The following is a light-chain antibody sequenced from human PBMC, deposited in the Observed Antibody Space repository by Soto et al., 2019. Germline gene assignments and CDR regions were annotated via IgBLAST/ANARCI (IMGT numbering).Light chain of an antibody. V-gene: IGKV1-5*01. CDR3: QQYNLYAYT. CDR1: QSISYW. CDR2: DAS. J-gene: IGKJ2*01. Sequence: DIQMTQSPSTLSASVGDRVTITCRASQSISYWLAWYQQKPGKAPKLLIYDASSLESGVPSRFSGSGSGTEFTLTISSLQTDDFATYYCQQYNLYAYTFGQGTKLEIK.